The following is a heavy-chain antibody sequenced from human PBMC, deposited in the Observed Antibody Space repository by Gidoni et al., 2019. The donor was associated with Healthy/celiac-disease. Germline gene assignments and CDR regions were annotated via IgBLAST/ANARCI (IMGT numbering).Heavy chain of an antibody. V-gene: IGHV4-30-4*07. CDR2: IYYSGST. Sequence: QVQLQESGPGLVKPSQTLSLTCAVSGGSISSGGYSWSWIRQPPGKGLEWIGYIYYSGSTYYNPSLKSRVTISVDTSKNQFSLKLRSVTAADTAVYYCARGKYQLLRGENYYYYMDVWGKGTTVTVSS. J-gene: IGHJ6*03. CDR1: GGSISSGGYS. D-gene: IGHD2-2*01. CDR3: ARGKYQLLRGENYYYYMDV.